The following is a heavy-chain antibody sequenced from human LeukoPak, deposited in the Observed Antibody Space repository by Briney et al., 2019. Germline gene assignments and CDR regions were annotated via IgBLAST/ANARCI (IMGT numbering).Heavy chain of an antibody. Sequence: SSETLSLTCTVSGGSISSYHWIWIRQPAGKGLEWIGSINSNRDTVYNPSLTSRATMSIDMTNNQFSLKLSSVTAADTAVYYCVRDRGLDGSDQLDSWGPGTLVTVSS. D-gene: IGHD3-10*01. CDR2: INSNRDT. V-gene: IGHV4-4*07. CDR3: VRDRGLDGSDQLDS. CDR1: GGSISSYH. J-gene: IGHJ5*01.